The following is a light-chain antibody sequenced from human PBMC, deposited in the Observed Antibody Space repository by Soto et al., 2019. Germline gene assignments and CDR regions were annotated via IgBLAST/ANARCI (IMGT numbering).Light chain of an antibody. V-gene: IGKV3-20*01. J-gene: IGKJ1*01. Sequence: EIVLTQSPGTLSLSPGERATLSCRASQSVSSSYLAWYQQKPGQAPRLLIYGASSRATGIPERFSGSGCGSDLTLTISRLEPEDVAVYYCQQYGSAPRTVGQRTMVKIK. CDR3: QQYGSAPRT. CDR1: QSVSSSY. CDR2: GAS.